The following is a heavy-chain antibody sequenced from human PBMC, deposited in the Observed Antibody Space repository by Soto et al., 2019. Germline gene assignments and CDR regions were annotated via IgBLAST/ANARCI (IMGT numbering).Heavy chain of an antibody. V-gene: IGHV3-48*01. J-gene: IGHJ6*03. CDR3: ARGVAATLGGYYYMDV. CDR1: GFTFSSYS. D-gene: IGHD2-15*01. CDR2: ISSSSTI. Sequence: PGGSLRLSCAASGFTFSSYSMNWVRQAPGKGLEWVSYISSSSTIYYADSVKGRFTISRDNAKNSLYLQMNSLRAEDTAVYYCARGVAATLGGYYYMDVWGKGTTVTVSS.